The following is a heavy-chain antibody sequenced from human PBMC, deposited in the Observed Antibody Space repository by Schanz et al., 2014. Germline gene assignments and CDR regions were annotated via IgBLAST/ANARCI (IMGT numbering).Heavy chain of an antibody. Sequence: QVPLVQSGAEVKEPGASVKVSCKASAYTFTGYYLHWVRQAPGQGPEWMGIIHPSGGSTNYAQQFLGRLTMTRDTSTNTVYMNLSSLTSADTAVYYCARGFLASGGKTFDCWGQGTLVTVSS. V-gene: IGHV1-46*01. CDR3: ARGFLASGGKTFDC. CDR1: AYTFTGYY. J-gene: IGHJ4*02. D-gene: IGHD1-26*01. CDR2: IHPSGGST.